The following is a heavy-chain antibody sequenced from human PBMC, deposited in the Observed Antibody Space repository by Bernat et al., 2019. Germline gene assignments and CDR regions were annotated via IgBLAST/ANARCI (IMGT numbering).Heavy chain of an antibody. CDR3: AKSWGDYGDYETVDY. V-gene: IGHV3-11*06. CDR1: GFTFSDYY. CDR2: ISSSSSYT. J-gene: IGHJ4*02. D-gene: IGHD4-17*01. Sequence: QVQLVESGGGLVKPGGSLRLSCAASGFTFSDYYMSWIRQAPGKGLDWVSYISSSSSYTNYADSVKGRFTISRDNSKNTLYLQMNSLRAEDTAVYYCAKSWGDYGDYETVDYWGQGTLVTVSS.